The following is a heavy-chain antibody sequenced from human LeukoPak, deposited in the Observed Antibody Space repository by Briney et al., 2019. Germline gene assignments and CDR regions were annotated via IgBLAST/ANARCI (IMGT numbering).Heavy chain of an antibody. Sequence: ASVKVSCKASGYTFTGYYMHWVRQAPGQGLEWMGWINPNSGGTNYAQKFQGRVTMTRDTSISTAYMELSRLRSDDTAVYYCARGWWELLMYGYMDVWGKGTTVTVSS. CDR3: ARGWWELLMYGYMDV. D-gene: IGHD2-15*01. CDR1: GYTFTGYY. CDR2: INPNSGGT. J-gene: IGHJ6*03. V-gene: IGHV1-2*02.